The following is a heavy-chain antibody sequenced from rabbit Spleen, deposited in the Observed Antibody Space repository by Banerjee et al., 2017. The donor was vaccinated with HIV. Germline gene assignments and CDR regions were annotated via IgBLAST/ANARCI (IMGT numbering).Heavy chain of an antibody. CDR1: GVSFSDKDV. D-gene: IGHD1-1*01. Sequence: EQLEESGGGLVKPEGSLTLTCKASGVSFSDKDVMCWVRQAPGKGLEWIACINIVTGKSVYASWAKGRLVMSRTSSSTVTIPMTSLTAADTATYFCARDLVAVIGWNFNLWGPGTLVTVS. CDR2: INIVTGKS. V-gene: IGHV1S45*01. CDR3: ARDLVAVIGWNFNL. J-gene: IGHJ4*01.